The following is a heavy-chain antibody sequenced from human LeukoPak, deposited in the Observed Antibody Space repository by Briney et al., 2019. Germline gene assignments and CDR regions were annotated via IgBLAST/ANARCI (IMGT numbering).Heavy chain of an antibody. J-gene: IGHJ4*02. D-gene: IGHD3-22*01. CDR2: IRSKANSYAT. CDR1: GFTFSGSA. CDR3: TRQYPYDSSGYYYPTFDY. Sequence: PGGSLRLSCAASGFTFSGSAMHWVRQASGKGLEWVGRIRSKANSYATAYAASVKGRFTISRDDSKNTAYLPMNSLKTEDTAVYYCTRQYPYDSSGYYYPTFDYWGQGTLVTVSS. V-gene: IGHV3-73*01.